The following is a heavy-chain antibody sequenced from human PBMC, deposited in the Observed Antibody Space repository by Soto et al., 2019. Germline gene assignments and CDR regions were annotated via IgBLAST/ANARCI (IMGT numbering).Heavy chain of an antibody. CDR2: IYNSGTT. V-gene: IGHV4-59*11. CDR1: GASISNHY. J-gene: IGHJ3*02. Sequence: PSETLSLTCTFSGASISNHYLNWIRQPPGKGLEWIGYIYNSGTTNYNPSLKSRVTISADTSKHQFSLKLTSVTAADTAVYFCGKDPKTGVVGIWGQGKMVTVSS. D-gene: IGHD3-3*01. CDR3: GKDPKTGVVGI.